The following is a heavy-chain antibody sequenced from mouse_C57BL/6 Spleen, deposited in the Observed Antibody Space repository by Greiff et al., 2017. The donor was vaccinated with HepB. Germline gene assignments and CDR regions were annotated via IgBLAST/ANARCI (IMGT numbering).Heavy chain of an antibody. Sequence: DVMLVESGGGLVQPKGSLKLSCAASGFSFNTYAMNWVRQAPGKGLEWVARIRSKSNNYATYYADSVKDRFTISRDDSESMLYLQMNNLKTEDTAMYYCVRHGYYGSTFDYWGQGTTLTVSS. CDR1: GFSFNTYA. J-gene: IGHJ2*01. CDR3: VRHGYYGSTFDY. V-gene: IGHV10-1*01. CDR2: IRSKSNNYAT. D-gene: IGHD1-1*01.